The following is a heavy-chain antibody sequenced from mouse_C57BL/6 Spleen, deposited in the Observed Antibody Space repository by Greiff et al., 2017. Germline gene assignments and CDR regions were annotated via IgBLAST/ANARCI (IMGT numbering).Heavy chain of an antibody. V-gene: IGHV5-4*03. D-gene: IGHD2-5*01. Sequence: EVKLMESGGGLVKPGGSLKLSCAASGFTFSSYAMSWVRQTPEKRLEWVATISDGGSYTYYPDNVKGRFTISRDNAKNNLYLQMSHLKSEDTAMYYCARSYSNYADWYFDVWGTGTTVTVSS. CDR3: ARSYSNYADWYFDV. J-gene: IGHJ1*03. CDR1: GFTFSSYA. CDR2: ISDGGSYT.